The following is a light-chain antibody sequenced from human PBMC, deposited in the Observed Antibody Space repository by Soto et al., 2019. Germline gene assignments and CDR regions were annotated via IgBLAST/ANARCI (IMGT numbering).Light chain of an antibody. Sequence: DIVMTQTPLSLPVTPGEPASISCRSSQSLLDSDDGNTYLDWYLQKPGQSPQLLIYTVSYRASGVTDRFSGSGSGTDFKLKISRVEAEDVEVYYCMQRIAFPLTFGGGTKVDI. V-gene: IGKV2-40*01. CDR3: MQRIAFPLT. J-gene: IGKJ4*01. CDR1: QSLLDSDDGNTY. CDR2: TVS.